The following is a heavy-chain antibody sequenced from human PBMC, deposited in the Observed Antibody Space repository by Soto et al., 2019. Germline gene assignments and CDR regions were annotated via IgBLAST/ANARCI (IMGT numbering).Heavy chain of an antibody. CDR1: GGSISSSSYY. CDR3: ARLTGHGGSYLYY. V-gene: IGHV4-39*01. Sequence: SETLSLTCTVSGGSISSSSYYWGWIRQPPGKGLEWIGSIYYSGSTYYNPSLKSRVTISVDTSKNQFSLKLSSVTAADTAVYYWARLTGHGGSYLYYWGKGTLVTFPS. J-gene: IGHJ4*02. D-gene: IGHD1-26*01. CDR2: IYYSGST.